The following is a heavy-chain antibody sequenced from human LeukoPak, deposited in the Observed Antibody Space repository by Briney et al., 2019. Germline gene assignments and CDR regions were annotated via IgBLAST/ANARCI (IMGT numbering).Heavy chain of an antibody. D-gene: IGHD6-13*01. V-gene: IGHV4-4*07. CDR3: ARTSKGYSSSWYFDY. CDR1: GGSISSCC. Sequence: SETLSLTCTVSGGSISSCCWSWIWKRAREGLEWMWLIYTSGSTHFNPPLTSPVTMSVDTSQDPFSLKLSPVTAADTALYYCARTSKGYSSSWYFDYWGQGTLVTVSS. J-gene: IGHJ4*02. CDR2: IYTSGST.